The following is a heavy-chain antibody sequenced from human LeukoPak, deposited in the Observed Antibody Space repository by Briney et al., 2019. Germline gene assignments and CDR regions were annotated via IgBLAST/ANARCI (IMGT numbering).Heavy chain of an antibody. Sequence: PGGSLRLSCAASGFTFSASAVHWVRRASGKGLEWVGRIRSKADTYTTSCAASVTGRFTISRDDSKNTAFLQRKSLKTEDTAVYYCTREYSSGWPFDFWGQGSLVTVSS. CDR1: GFTFSASA. D-gene: IGHD6-19*01. CDR3: TREYSSGWPFDF. J-gene: IGHJ4*02. CDR2: IRSKADTYTT. V-gene: IGHV3-73*01.